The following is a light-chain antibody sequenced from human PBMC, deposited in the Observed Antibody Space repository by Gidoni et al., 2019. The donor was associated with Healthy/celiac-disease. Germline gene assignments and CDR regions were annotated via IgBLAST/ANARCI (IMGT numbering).Light chain of an antibody. CDR1: QDIDDD. CDR2: EAT. Sequence: ETTRTQSPAFMAAIPGDKVNIACKASQDIDDDMNWYHQKPGEAAIFIIQEATTLVPGLPPRFSGRGYGTYFTLTIYNIESEAAAYYFCLPHDNFPLPFGQWTKVELK. J-gene: IGKJ1*01. CDR3: LPHDNFPLP. V-gene: IGKV5-2*01.